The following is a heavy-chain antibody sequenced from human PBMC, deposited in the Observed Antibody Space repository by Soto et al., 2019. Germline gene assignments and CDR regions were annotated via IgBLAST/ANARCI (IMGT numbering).Heavy chain of an antibody. Sequence: GASVKLSCKASGYPFTSYGIHWVRQAPGQRLEWMGWINAGNGNTKYSQKFQGRVTITRDTSASTAYMELSSLRSEDTAVYYCAREEQLTRGIYYYGMDVWGQGTAVTVSS. V-gene: IGHV1-3*01. CDR1: GYPFTSYG. CDR3: AREEQLTRGIYYYGMDV. D-gene: IGHD6-6*01. J-gene: IGHJ6*02. CDR2: INAGNGNT.